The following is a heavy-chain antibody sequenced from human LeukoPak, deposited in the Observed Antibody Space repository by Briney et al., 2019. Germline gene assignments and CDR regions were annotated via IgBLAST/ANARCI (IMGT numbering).Heavy chain of an antibody. Sequence: PGGSLRLSCAASGFTFSSYAMSWVRQAPGKGLEWVSAISGSGGSTYYADSVKGWFTISRDNSKNTLYLQMNSLRAEDTAVYYCAKRRDSGSYKALDYWGQGTLVTVSS. J-gene: IGHJ4*02. CDR3: AKRRDSGSYKALDY. CDR1: GFTFSSYA. CDR2: ISGSGGST. V-gene: IGHV3-23*01. D-gene: IGHD1-26*01.